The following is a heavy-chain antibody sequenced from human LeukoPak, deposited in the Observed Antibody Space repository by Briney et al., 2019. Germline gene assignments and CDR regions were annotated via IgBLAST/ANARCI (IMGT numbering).Heavy chain of an antibody. D-gene: IGHD3-3*01. CDR1: GGSFSGYY. CDR2: IHYSGRI. CDR3: ARLRPTTIFGVVIIQHFDY. V-gene: IGHV4-34*01. Sequence: SETLSLTCAVYGGSFSGYYWTWIRQPPGKGLEWIGEIHYSGRINYNPSLKSRVTISADTSNNHFSLKMNSVTAADTAVYYCARLRPTTIFGVVIIQHFDYWGQGTLVTVSS. J-gene: IGHJ4*02.